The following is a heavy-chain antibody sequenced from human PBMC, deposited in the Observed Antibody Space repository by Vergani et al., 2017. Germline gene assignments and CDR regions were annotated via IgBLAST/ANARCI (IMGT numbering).Heavy chain of an antibody. D-gene: IGHD3-9*01. J-gene: IGHJ5*02. CDR1: GYTFTSYD. CDR2: MNPNSGNT. CDR3: ARGQYFDWVNWFDP. V-gene: IGHV1-8*03. Sequence: QVQLVQSGAEVKKPGASVKVSCKASGYTFTSYDINWVRQATGQGLEWMGWMNPNSGNTGYAQKFQGRVTITRNTSISTAYMERSSLRSEDTAVYYCARGQYFDWVNWFDPWGQGTLVTVSS.